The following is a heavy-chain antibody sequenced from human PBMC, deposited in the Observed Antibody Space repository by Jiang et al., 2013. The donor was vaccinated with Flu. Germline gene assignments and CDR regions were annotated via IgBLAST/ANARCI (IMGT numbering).Heavy chain of an antibody. V-gene: IGHV3-74*01. CDR3: ARSVLERRRYFDL. Sequence: VQLVESGGGLVQPGGSLRLSCAASGFTLSSYWMHWVRQAPGKGLVWVSRIKSDGSDTNYADSVKGRFTISRDNAENTLYLQMNSLRDEDSAVYYCARSVLERRRYFDLWGRGTLVTVSS. CDR1: GFTLSSYW. CDR2: IKSDGSDT. J-gene: IGHJ2*01. D-gene: IGHD1-1*01.